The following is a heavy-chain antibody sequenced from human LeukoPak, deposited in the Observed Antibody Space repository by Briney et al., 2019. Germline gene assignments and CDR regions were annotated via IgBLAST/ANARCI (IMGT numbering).Heavy chain of an antibody. CDR1: SGSIFSNNW. V-gene: IGHV4-4*02. CDR2: IFHSGST. J-gene: IGHJ4*02. CDR3: ARRVAGYYSSRIDY. Sequence: SGTLSLTCAVSSGSIFSNNWRSWVRQPPGKGLEWIGQIFHSGSTSYSPSLKSRVTISVDTSKNQFSLKLSSVTAADTAVYYCARRVAGYYSSRIDYWGQGTLVTVSS. D-gene: IGHD3-9*01.